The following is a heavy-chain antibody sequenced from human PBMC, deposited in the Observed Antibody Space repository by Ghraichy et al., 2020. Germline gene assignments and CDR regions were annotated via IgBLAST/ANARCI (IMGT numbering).Heavy chain of an antibody. CDR1: GYTFTGYY. D-gene: IGHD3-3*01. J-gene: IGHJ6*03. CDR3: ARVDTHYDFWSGYSEAYYYYMDV. V-gene: IGHV1-2*02. Sequence: ASVKVSCKASGYTFTGYYMHWVRQAPGQGLEWMGWINPNSGGTNYAQKFQGRVTMTRDTSISTAYMELSRLRSDDTAVYYCARVDTHYDFWSGYSEAYYYYMDVWGKGTTVTVSS. CDR2: INPNSGGT.